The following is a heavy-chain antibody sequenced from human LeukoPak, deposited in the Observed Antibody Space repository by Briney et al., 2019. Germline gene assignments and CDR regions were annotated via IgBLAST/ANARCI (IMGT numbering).Heavy chain of an antibody. CDR2: MNPNSGNT. J-gene: IGHJ5*02. Sequence: ASVKVSCKASGGTFSSYAISWVRQAPGQGLEWMGWMNPNSGNTGYAQKFQGRVTMTRNTSISTAYMELSSLRSEDTAVYYCARGRQPNWFDPWGQGTLVTVSS. D-gene: IGHD1-14*01. V-gene: IGHV1-8*02. CDR3: ARGRQPNWFDP. CDR1: GGTFSSYA.